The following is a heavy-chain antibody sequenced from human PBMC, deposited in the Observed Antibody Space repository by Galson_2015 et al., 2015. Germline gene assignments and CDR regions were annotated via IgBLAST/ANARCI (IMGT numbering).Heavy chain of an antibody. CDR2: ISYDGSNK. D-gene: IGHD1-26*01. V-gene: IGHV3-30-3*01. Sequence: SLRLSCAASGFTFSSYAMHWVRQAPGKGLEWVAVISYDGSNKYYADSVKGRFTISRDNSKNTLYLQMNSLRAEDTAVYYCARVAQGGDTRYYYGMDVWGQGTTVTVSS. J-gene: IGHJ6*02. CDR3: ARVAQGGDTRYYYGMDV. CDR1: GFTFSSYA.